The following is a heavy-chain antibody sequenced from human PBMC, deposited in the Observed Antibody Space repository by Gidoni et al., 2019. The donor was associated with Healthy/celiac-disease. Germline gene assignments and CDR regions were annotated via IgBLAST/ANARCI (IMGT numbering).Heavy chain of an antibody. CDR3: ARGPKGRNYYGSGSYYKTRPHYYYYYGMDV. V-gene: IGHV4-34*01. Sequence: QVQLQQWGAGLLKPSETLSLTCAVYGGSFSGYYWSWIRQPPGKGLEWIGEINHSGSTNYNPSLKSRVTISVDTSKNQFSLKLSSVTAADTAVYYCARGPKGRNYYGSGSYYKTRPHYYYYYGMDVWGQGTTVTVSS. CDR1: GGSFSGYY. D-gene: IGHD3-10*01. CDR2: INHSGST. J-gene: IGHJ6*02.